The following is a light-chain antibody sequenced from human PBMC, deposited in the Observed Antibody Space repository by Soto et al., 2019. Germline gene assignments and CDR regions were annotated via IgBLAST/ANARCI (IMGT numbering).Light chain of an antibody. CDR3: QQYNSPPTT. J-gene: IGKJ3*01. V-gene: IGKV1-5*01. CDR1: QSISSW. Sequence: DIPMTQSPSTLSASVGDRVTITCRASQSISSWLAWYQQKPGKAPKLLIYDASSLESGVPSRFSGSGSATEFTLTISCLQPDDFATYYCQQYNSPPTTFGPGTKVDIK. CDR2: DAS.